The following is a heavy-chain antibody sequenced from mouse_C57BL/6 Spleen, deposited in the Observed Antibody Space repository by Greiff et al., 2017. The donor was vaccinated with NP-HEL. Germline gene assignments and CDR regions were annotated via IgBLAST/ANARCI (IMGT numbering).Heavy chain of an antibody. V-gene: IGHV5-9*01. D-gene: IGHD2-3*01. J-gene: IGHJ4*01. CDR1: GFTFSSYT. Sequence: EVQLVESGGGLVKPGGSLKLSCAASGFTFSSYTMSWVRQTPEKRLEWVATISGGGGNTYYPDSVKGRFTISRDNAKNTLYLQMSSLRSEDTALYYCARHGGYWDAMDYWGQGTSVTVSS. CDR2: ISGGGGNT. CDR3: ARHGGYWDAMDY.